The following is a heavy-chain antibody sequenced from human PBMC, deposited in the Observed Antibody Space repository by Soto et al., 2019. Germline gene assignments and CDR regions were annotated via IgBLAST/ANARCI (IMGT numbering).Heavy chain of an antibody. CDR1: GFTFSSYS. CDR3: ARGHTRYYYDSSGYSKTLRPKEVFQDRYPSRYFDL. J-gene: IGHJ2*01. CDR2: ISSSSSTI. V-gene: IGHV3-48*02. Sequence: GGSLRLSCAASGFTFSSYSMNWVRQAPGKGLEWVSYISSSSSTIYYADSVKGRFTISRDNAKNSLYLQMNSLRDEDTAVYYCARGHTRYYYDSSGYSKTLRPKEVFQDRYPSRYFDLWGRGTLVTVSS. D-gene: IGHD3-22*01.